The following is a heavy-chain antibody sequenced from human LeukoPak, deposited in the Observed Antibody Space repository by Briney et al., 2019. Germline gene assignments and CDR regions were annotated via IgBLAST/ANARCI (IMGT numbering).Heavy chain of an antibody. D-gene: IGHD3-3*01. Sequence: GGSLRLSCAASGFTFSSYAMSWVRQAPGKGLEWVSAINGSGGSTYYADSVKGRFTISRDNSKNTPYLQMNSLRAEDRAVYYCAKLSLGVRSRYYSLFDYWGQGTLVTVSS. CDR1: GFTFSSYA. V-gene: IGHV3-23*01. J-gene: IGHJ4*02. CDR3: AKLSLGVRSRYYSLFDY. CDR2: INGSGGST.